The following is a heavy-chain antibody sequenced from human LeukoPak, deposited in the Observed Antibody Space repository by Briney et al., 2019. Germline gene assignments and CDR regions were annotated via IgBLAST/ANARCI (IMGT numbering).Heavy chain of an antibody. CDR2: IYSGGST. Sequence: GGSLRLSCAASGFTVSSNYMSWVRQAPGKGLEWVSVIYSGGSTYYADSVKGRFTISRDNSKNTLYLQMNSLRAEDTAVYYCAREPDDSGIFDYWGQGTLVTVSS. D-gene: IGHD3-10*01. J-gene: IGHJ4*02. CDR3: AREPDDSGIFDY. CDR1: GFTVSSNY. V-gene: IGHV3-66*02.